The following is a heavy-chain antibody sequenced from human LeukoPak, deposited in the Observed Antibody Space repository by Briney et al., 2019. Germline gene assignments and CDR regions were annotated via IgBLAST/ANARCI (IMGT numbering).Heavy chain of an antibody. Sequence: PGGSLRLSCAASGFTFSRYSMNWVRQAPGKGLEWVSYISSSGSTIYYADSVKGRFTISRDNAKNSLYLQMNSLRAEDTAVYYCARGPREQWLVHNWFDPWGQGTLVTVSS. CDR3: ARGPREQWLVHNWFDP. V-gene: IGHV3-48*04. J-gene: IGHJ5*02. CDR1: GFTFSRYS. CDR2: ISSSGSTI. D-gene: IGHD6-19*01.